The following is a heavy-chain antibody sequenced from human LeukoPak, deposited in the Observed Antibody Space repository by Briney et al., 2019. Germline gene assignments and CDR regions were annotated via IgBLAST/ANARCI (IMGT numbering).Heavy chain of an antibody. CDR2: IYYSGST. CDR3: ARVSDDSSGYYHY. CDR1: GGSISSYY. D-gene: IGHD3-22*01. J-gene: IGHJ4*02. V-gene: IGHV4-59*01. Sequence: TSETLSLTCTVSGGSISSYYWSWIRQPPGKGLEWIGYIYYSGSTNYSPSLKSRVTISVDTSKNQFSLKLSSVTAADTAVYYCARVSDDSSGYYHYWGQGTLVTVSS.